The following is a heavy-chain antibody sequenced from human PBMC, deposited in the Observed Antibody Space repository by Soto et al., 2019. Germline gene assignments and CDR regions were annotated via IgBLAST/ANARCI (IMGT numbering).Heavy chain of an antibody. CDR1: GFSLSASGVG. J-gene: IGHJ4*02. D-gene: IGHD2-2*01. Sequence: QITLKESGPTLVKPTQTLTLTCTFSGFSLSASGVGVGWIRQPPGKALEWLALIYWDDDKRYSPSLKSRLTITKDTSKNQVVLTMTNMDPVDTATYFCAHSNCSSGRCHAFGPAYWGQGTLVTVSS. CDR3: AHSNCSSGRCHAFGPAY. V-gene: IGHV2-5*02. CDR2: IYWDDDK.